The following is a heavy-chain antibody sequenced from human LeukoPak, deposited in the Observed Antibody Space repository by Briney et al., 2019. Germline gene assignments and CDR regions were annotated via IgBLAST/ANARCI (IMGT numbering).Heavy chain of an antibody. D-gene: IGHD3-22*01. J-gene: IGHJ4*02. CDR2: ISSTYGYV. CDR3: ARDRARDYSDSSGYYPHRAFDF. Sequence: GGSLRLSCAASGFTLNYFSMNWVRQAPGKGLEWVSSISSTYGYVYYADSVKGRFTVSRDNAKNSMYLQMIRLRDEDTAVYYCARDRARDYSDSSGYYPHRAFDFWGQGTLVTVSS. CDR1: GFTLNYFS. V-gene: IGHV3-21*01.